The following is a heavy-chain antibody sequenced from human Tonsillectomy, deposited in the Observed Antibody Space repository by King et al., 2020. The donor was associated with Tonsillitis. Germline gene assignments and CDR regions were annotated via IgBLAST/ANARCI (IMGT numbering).Heavy chain of an antibody. D-gene: IGHD5-18*01. CDR3: ARALLPDYSYGYPDYYYYGMDV. J-gene: IGHJ6*02. V-gene: IGHV1-69*01. CDR1: GGTFSSYA. Sequence: VQLVESGAEVKKPGSSVKVSCKASGGTFSSYAISWVRQAPGQGLEWMGGSIPIFGTTNYAQKFQGRVTINADESTSTAYMELSSLRSEDTAVYYRARALLPDYSYGYPDYYYYGMDVWGQGTTVTVSS. CDR2: SIPIFGTT.